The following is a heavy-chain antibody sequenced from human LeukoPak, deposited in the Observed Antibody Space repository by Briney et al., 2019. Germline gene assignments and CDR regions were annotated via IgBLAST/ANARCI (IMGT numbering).Heavy chain of an antibody. CDR1: GGSISSGDYY. J-gene: IGHJ3*02. Sequence: PSQTLSLTCTVSGGSISSGDYYWSWIRQPPGKGLEWIGYIYYSGSTYYNPSLKSRVTMSVDTSKNQFSLKLSSVTAADTAVYYCARVWLIWGYCSGGSCNGAFDIWGQGTMVTVSS. CDR3: ARVWLIWGYCSGGSCNGAFDI. CDR2: IYYSGST. D-gene: IGHD2-15*01. V-gene: IGHV4-30-4*08.